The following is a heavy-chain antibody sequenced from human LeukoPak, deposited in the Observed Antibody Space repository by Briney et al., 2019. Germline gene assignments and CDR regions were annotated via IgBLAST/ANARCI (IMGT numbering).Heavy chain of an antibody. Sequence: GSSLSLSCAASGFTFSSYGMHWVRQAPGKGLEWVAVIWSDGSQKYYADSVKVRFTISRDNSKNTLNLQMNSLGVEDTAGYYCARDVSGLHPDYWGQGTLVTVSS. CDR2: IWSDGSQK. CDR1: GFTFSSYG. V-gene: IGHV3-33*01. D-gene: IGHD4-11*01. CDR3: ARDVSGLHPDY. J-gene: IGHJ4*02.